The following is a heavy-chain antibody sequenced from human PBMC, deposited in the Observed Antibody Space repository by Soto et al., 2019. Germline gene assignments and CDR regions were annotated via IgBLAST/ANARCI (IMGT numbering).Heavy chain of an antibody. CDR1: GGSISSSNW. Sequence: PSETLSLTCAVSGGSISSSNWWSWVRQPPGKGLEWIGEIYHSGSTNYNPSLKSRVTISVDKSKNQFSLKLSSVTAADTAVYYCARVTRVATIKYYYYYYMGVWGKGTTVTVSS. J-gene: IGHJ6*03. CDR2: IYHSGST. V-gene: IGHV4-4*02. D-gene: IGHD5-12*01. CDR3: ARVTRVATIKYYYYYYMGV.